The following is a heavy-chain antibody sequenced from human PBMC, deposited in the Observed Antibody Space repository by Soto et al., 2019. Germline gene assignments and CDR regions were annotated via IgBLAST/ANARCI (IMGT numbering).Heavy chain of an antibody. D-gene: IGHD3-22*01. CDR3: TTDRPRGYYYSSGQWAFDI. CDR2: IKSKTDGGTT. Sequence: GGSLRLSCAASGFTFSNAWMSWVRQAPGKGLEWVGRIKSKTDGGTTDYAAPVKGRFTISRDDSKNTLYLQMNSLKTEDTAVYYCTTDRPRGYYYSSGQWAFDIWGQGTMVTVSS. CDR1: GFTFSNAW. J-gene: IGHJ3*02. V-gene: IGHV3-15*01.